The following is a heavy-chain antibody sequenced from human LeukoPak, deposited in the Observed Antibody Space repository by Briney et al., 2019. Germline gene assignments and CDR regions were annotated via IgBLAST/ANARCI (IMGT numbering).Heavy chain of an antibody. V-gene: IGHV3-30-3*01. CDR3: ARDKSRGASSPYFDY. CDR1: GFTFSSYA. CDR2: ISYDGSNK. D-gene: IGHD3-10*01. Sequence: GGSLSLSCAASGFTFSSYAMHWVRQAPGKGLEWVAVISYDGSNKYYADSVKGRFTISRDNSKNTLYLQMNSLRAEDTAVYYCARDKSRGASSPYFDYWGQGTLVTVSS. J-gene: IGHJ4*02.